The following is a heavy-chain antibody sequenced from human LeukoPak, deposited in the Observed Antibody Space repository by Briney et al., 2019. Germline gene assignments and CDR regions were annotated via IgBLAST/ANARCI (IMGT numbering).Heavy chain of an antibody. Sequence: SETLSLTCTVSGGSISSYYWSWIRQPPGKGLEWIGYIYYSGSINYNPSLKSRVTISVDTSKNQFSLKLSSVTAADTAVYYCARSAGAGKPHNWFDPWGQGTLVTVSS. CDR1: GGSISSYY. V-gene: IGHV4-59*01. D-gene: IGHD6-19*01. CDR3: ARSAGAGKPHNWFDP. CDR2: IYYSGSI. J-gene: IGHJ5*02.